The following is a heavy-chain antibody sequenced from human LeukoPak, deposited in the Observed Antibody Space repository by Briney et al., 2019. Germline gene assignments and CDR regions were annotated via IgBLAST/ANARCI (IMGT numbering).Heavy chain of an antibody. Sequence: SETLSLTCTVSGYSISSGYYWGWIRQPPGKGLEWIGSIYHSGSTYYNPSLKSRVTISVDTSKNQFSLKLSSVTAADTAVYYCARHYDSSGYKALLDYWGQGTLVTVSS. CDR3: ARHYDSSGYKALLDY. J-gene: IGHJ4*02. V-gene: IGHV4-38-2*02. D-gene: IGHD3-22*01. CDR2: IYHSGST. CDR1: GYSISSGYY.